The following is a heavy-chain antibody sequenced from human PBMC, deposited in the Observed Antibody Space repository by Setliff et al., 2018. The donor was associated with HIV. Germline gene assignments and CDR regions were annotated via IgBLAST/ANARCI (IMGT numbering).Heavy chain of an antibody. CDR3: ARDRAEADVGGGVRGPTYFCDY. V-gene: IGHV1-69*05. CDR2: IIPIFGTA. J-gene: IGHJ4*02. Sequence: SVKVSCKASGGSFSSYAISWVRQAPGQGLEWMGGIIPIFGTAKYAQKFQGRVTITTDESTSTAYMELSSLRSEDTAVYYCARDRAEADVGGGVRGPTYFCDYWGQGTLVTVSS. D-gene: IGHD3-16*01. CDR1: GGSFSSYA.